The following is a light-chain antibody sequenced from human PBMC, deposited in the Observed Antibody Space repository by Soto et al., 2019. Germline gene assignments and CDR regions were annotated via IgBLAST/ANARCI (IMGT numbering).Light chain of an antibody. CDR2: EVT. CDR1: SGDIGRYNY. CDR3: NSYTTTNTWV. Sequence: QSVLTQPASVSGSPGQSITISCTGTSGDIGRYNYVSWYQQHPGKAPKLIIYEVTDRPSGVSNRFSGSKSGITASLTISGLQAEDEADYYCNSYTTTNTWVFGGGTKVTVL. J-gene: IGLJ3*02. V-gene: IGLV2-14*01.